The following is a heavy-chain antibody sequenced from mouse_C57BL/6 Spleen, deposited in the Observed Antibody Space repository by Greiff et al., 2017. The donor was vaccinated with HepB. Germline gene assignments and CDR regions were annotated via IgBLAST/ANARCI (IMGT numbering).Heavy chain of an antibody. CDR3: ARRADYDGSPYYAMDY. J-gene: IGHJ4*01. CDR1: GFTFSSYG. D-gene: IGHD1-1*01. CDR2: ISSGGSYT. Sequence: EVMLVESGGDLVKPGGSLKLSCAASGFTFSSYGMSWVRQTPDKRLEWVATISSGGSYTYYPDSVKGRFTISRDNAKNTLYLQMSSLKSEDTAMYYCARRADYDGSPYYAMDYWGQGTSVTVSS. V-gene: IGHV5-6*01.